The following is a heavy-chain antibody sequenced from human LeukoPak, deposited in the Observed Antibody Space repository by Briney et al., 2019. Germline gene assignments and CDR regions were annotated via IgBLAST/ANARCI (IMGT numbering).Heavy chain of an antibody. J-gene: IGHJ4*02. V-gene: IGHV4-39*01. CDR3: ASQRNDYYDSSGHDY. D-gene: IGHD3-22*01. CDR2: VYYSGST. CDR1: GVSISRSTYY. Sequence: SETLSLTCSVSGVSISRSTYYWGWIRQPPGKGLEWIGSVYYSGSTYYNPSLKSRVTISVDTSKNQFSLKLSSVTAADTAVYYCASQRNDYYDSSGHDYWGQGTLVTVSS.